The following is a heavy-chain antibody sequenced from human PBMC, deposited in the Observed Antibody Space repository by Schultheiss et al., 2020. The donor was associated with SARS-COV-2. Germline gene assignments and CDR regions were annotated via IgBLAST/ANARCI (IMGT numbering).Heavy chain of an antibody. V-gene: IGHV3-30*01. Sequence: GESLKISCAASGFTFSTYAMHWVRQAPGKGLEWVALISYDGRNKYCADSVKGRFTISRDNSKNTLYLQMNSLRAEDTAVYYCARVGSDYYDSSGQSIKYYGMDVWGQGTTVTVSS. D-gene: IGHD3-22*01. CDR3: ARVGSDYYDSSGQSIKYYGMDV. CDR2: ISYDGRNK. J-gene: IGHJ6*02. CDR1: GFTFSTYA.